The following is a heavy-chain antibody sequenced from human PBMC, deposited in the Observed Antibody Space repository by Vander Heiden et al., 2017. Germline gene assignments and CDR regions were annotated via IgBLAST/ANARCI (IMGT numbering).Heavy chain of an antibody. J-gene: IGHJ4*02. CDR2: IIPIFGTA. Sequence: QVQLVQSGAEVKKPGSSVKVSCKASGGTFSSYAISWVRQAPGQGLEWMGGIIPIFGTANYAHKFQGRVTITADESTSTAYMELSSMSPEDTAVYYCARESGPGYSYFVYWVQGRLVAVAS. V-gene: IGHV1-69*01. CDR3: ARESGPGYSYFVY. D-gene: IGHD5-18*01. CDR1: GGTFSSYA.